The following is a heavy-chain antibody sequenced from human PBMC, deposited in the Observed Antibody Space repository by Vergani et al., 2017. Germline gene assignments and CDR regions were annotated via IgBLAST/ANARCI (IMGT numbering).Heavy chain of an antibody. J-gene: IGHJ4*02. Sequence: QVQLQESGPGLVKPSETLSLTCTVSGGSISSYYWSWIRQPPGKGLEWIGYIYYSGSTNYNPSLKSRVTISVDTSKNQFSLKLSSVTAADTAVYYCARDEGIAVPRDYWGQGTLVTVSS. CDR2: IYYSGST. CDR3: ARDEGIAVPRDY. D-gene: IGHD6-19*01. CDR1: GGSISSYY. V-gene: IGHV4-59*01.